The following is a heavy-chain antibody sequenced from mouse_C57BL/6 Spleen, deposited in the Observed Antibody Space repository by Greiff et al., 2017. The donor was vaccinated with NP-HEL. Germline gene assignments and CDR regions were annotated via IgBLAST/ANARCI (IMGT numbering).Heavy chain of an antibody. CDR1: GYAFSSSW. CDR2: IYPGDGDT. CDR3: ALGYDYDDY. J-gene: IGHJ2*01. D-gene: IGHD2-4*01. V-gene: IGHV1-82*01. Sequence: VQLQQSGPELVKPGASVKISCKASGYAFSSSWMNWVKQRPGKGLEWIGRIYPGDGDTNYNGKFKGKATLTADKSSSTAYMQLSSLTSEDSAVYFCALGYDYDDYWGQGTTLTVSS.